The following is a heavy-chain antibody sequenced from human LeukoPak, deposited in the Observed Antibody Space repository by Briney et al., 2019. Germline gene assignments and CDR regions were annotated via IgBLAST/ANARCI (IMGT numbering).Heavy chain of an antibody. D-gene: IGHD2-15*01. CDR1: GFILSDYN. V-gene: IGHV3-30*04. CDR2: ISYDGSNK. Sequence: PGRSLRLSCAASGFILSDYNMHWVRQAPGKGLEWVAVISYDGSNKYYADSVKGRFTISRDNSKNTLYLQMSSLRAEDTAVYYCARDQTGFCSGSSCLGSTFDYWGQGTLVTVSS. J-gene: IGHJ4*02. CDR3: ARDQTGFCSGSSCLGSTFDY.